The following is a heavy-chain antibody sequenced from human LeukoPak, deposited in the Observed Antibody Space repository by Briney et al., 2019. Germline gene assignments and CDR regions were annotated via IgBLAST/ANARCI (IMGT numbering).Heavy chain of an antibody. CDR2: IIPIFGTA. J-gene: IGHJ3*02. CDR1: GGTFSSYA. CDR3: ALEKPSSSSHAFDI. Sequence: SVKVSCKASGGTFSSYAISWVRQAPGQGLEWMGGIIPIFGTANYAQKFQGRVTITTDESTSTAYMELSSLRSEDTAVYYCALEKPSSSSHAFDIWGQGTMVTVSS. V-gene: IGHV1-69*05. D-gene: IGHD6-6*01.